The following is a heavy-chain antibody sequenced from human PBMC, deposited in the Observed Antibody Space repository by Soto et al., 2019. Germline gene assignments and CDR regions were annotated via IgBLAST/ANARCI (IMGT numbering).Heavy chain of an antibody. CDR1: GYIFINYY. Sequence: QVQLVQSGAEVKKPGASVKVSCKASGYIFINYYIHWVRQAPGQGHEWIGIINPNGGSTNYAQKFRGRVTLARDTSTSTVYMDLSSLRSEDTAMYYCARDLAAGDFWGQGTLVTVSS. J-gene: IGHJ4*02. D-gene: IGHD6-13*01. V-gene: IGHV1-46*01. CDR2: INPNGGST. CDR3: ARDLAAGDF.